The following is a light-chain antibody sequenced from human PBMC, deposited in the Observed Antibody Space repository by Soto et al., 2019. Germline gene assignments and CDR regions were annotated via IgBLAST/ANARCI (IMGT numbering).Light chain of an antibody. V-gene: IGLV2-14*01. CDR1: SSDVGGYNS. CDR2: EVT. CDR3: SSFTSSVTYV. Sequence: QSVLTQPASVSGSPGQSITISCTGTSSDVGGYNSVSWYQQHPGKAPKLVIYEVTNRPSGISNRFSGSKSGNTASLTISGLQIEDEADYYCSSFTSSVTYVFGTGTKVTVL. J-gene: IGLJ1*01.